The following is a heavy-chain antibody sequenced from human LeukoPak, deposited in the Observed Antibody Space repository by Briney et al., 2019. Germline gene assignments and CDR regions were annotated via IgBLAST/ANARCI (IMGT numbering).Heavy chain of an antibody. CDR1: GFTFSSYG. Sequence: GGSLRLSCAASGFTFSSYGMHWVRQAPGKGLEGVAVIWYDGSNKYYADSVKGRFTISRDNSKNTLYLQMNSLRAEDTAVYYFARDNDPDYSSSPGWFDLWGQGTLVTVSS. CDR3: ARDNDPDYSSSPGWFDL. CDR2: IWYDGSNK. V-gene: IGHV3-33*01. D-gene: IGHD3-22*01. J-gene: IGHJ5*02.